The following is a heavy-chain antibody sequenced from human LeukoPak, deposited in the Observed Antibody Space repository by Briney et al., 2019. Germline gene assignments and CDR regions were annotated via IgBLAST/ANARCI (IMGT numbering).Heavy chain of an antibody. CDR3: ARDKAVTTELTQYFHH. J-gene: IGHJ1*01. Sequence: ASVKVSCKASGYTFTRYDINWVRQATGQGLEWMGWISGYNGYTNYAQKFQFRVTMTTDTSTSTAYMELRSLTSDDTAVYYCARDKAVTTELTQYFHHWGQGTLVTVSS. D-gene: IGHD4-11*01. CDR1: GYTFTRYD. CDR2: ISGYNGYT. V-gene: IGHV1-18*01.